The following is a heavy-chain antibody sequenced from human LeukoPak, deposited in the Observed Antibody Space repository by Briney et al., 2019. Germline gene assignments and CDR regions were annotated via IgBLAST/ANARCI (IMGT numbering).Heavy chain of an antibody. J-gene: IGHJ6*03. Sequence: ASVKVSCKASGYTFTGYYMHWVRQAPGQGLEWMGWINPNSGGTNYAQKFQGGVTMTRDTSISTAYMELSRLRSDDTAVYYCARATMPRHYYYYMDVWGKGTTVTISS. CDR3: ARATMPRHYYYYMDV. CDR1: GYTFTGYY. V-gene: IGHV1-2*02. CDR2: INPNSGGT. D-gene: IGHD5-12*01.